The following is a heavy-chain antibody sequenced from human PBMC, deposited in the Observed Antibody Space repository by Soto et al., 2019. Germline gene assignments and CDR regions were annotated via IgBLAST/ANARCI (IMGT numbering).Heavy chain of an antibody. Sequence: ASVKVSCKASGYTFTSYGISWVRQAPGQGLEWMGWISAYNGNTNYAQKLQGRVTMTTDTSTSTAYMELSSLRSEDTAVYYCARSTWVAAQLRWLDPWGQGTLVTVSS. CDR1: GYTFTSYG. D-gene: IGHD2-15*01. CDR2: ISAYNGNT. V-gene: IGHV1-18*01. J-gene: IGHJ5*02. CDR3: ARSTWVAAQLRWLDP.